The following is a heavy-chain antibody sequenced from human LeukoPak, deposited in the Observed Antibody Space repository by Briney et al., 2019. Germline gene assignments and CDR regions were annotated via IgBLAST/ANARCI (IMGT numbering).Heavy chain of an antibody. CDR1: GGSISSHY. J-gene: IGHJ4*02. CDR3: ARYSGSYYPCFDY. D-gene: IGHD1-26*01. V-gene: IGHV4-59*11. CDR2: IYYSGST. Sequence: SETLSLTCTVSGGSISSHYWSWIRQPPGKGLEWIGYIYYSGSTNYNPSLKSRVTISVDTSKNQFSLKLSSVTAADTAVYYCARYSGSYYPCFDYWGQGTLVAVSS.